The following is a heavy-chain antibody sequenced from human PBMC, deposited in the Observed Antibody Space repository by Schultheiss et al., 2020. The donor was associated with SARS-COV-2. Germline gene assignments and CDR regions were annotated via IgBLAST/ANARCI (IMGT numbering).Heavy chain of an antibody. J-gene: IGHJ4*02. CDR1: GFTFSSYS. CDR3: AKLFLTRFDY. V-gene: IGHV3-30*18. Sequence: GGSLRLSCAASGFTFSSYSMNWVRQAPGKGLEWVAVISYDGSNKYYADSVKGRFTISRDNAKNSLYLQMNSLRAEDTAVYYCAKLFLTRFDYWGQGTLVTVSS. CDR2: ISYDGSNK.